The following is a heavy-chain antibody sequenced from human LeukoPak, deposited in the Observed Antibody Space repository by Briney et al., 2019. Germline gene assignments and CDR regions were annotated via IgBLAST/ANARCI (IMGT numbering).Heavy chain of an antibody. D-gene: IGHD3-10*01. CDR3: ARDPGGSGSYLYYFDY. Sequence: ASVKVSCKASGYTFTGYYMHWVRQAPGQGLEWMGWINPNSGGTNYAQKFQGWVTMTRDTSISTAYMELSRLRSDDTAVYYCARDPGGSGSYLYYFDYWGQGALVTVSS. CDR1: GYTFTGYY. V-gene: IGHV1-2*04. J-gene: IGHJ4*02. CDR2: INPNSGGT.